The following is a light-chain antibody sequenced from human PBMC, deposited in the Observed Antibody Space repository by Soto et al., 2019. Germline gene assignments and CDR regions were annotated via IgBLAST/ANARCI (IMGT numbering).Light chain of an antibody. J-gene: IGKJ4*01. CDR3: QQYGSSPLT. V-gene: IGKV3-20*01. CDR1: QSVSGNY. CDR2: DAS. Sequence: EVVLTQSPGTLSLSPGQRATLSCRASQSVSGNYLVWYQQKPGQAPSLLIYDASSRATGIPDRFSGSGSGTDFTLTISRLEPEDLAVYYCQQYGSSPLTFGGGTKVEIK.